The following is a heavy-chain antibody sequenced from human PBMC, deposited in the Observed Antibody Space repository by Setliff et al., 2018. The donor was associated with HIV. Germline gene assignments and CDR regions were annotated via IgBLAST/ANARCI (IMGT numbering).Heavy chain of an antibody. J-gene: IGHJ4*02. Sequence: SVKVSCKASGGTFSLYAINWVRQAPGQGLEWMGGIIPIFNTANYAQKFQGRVSITTDESTSTAYMELRSLKSDDTAVYYCARGKTWLRFLDYWGQGTLVTVSS. CDR2: IIPIFNTA. CDR3: ARGKTWLRFLDY. CDR1: GGTFSLYA. D-gene: IGHD5-12*01. V-gene: IGHV1-69*05.